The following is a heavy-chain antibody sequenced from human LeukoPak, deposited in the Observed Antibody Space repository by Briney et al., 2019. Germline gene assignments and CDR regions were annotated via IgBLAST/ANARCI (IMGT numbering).Heavy chain of an antibody. CDR3: ATYNWNRMHFDY. Sequence: KPGGSLRLSCAASGFTFSSYSMNWVRQAPGKGLEWVSSISSSSCYIYYADSVKGRFTISRDNAKNSLYLQMNSLRAEDTAVYYCATYNWNRMHFDYWGQGTLVTVSS. CDR2: ISSSSCYI. J-gene: IGHJ4*02. CDR1: GFTFSSYS. D-gene: IGHD1-20*01. V-gene: IGHV3-21*01.